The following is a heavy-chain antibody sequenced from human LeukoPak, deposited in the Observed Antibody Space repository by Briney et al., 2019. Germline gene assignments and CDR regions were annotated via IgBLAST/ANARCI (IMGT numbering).Heavy chain of an antibody. D-gene: IGHD3-22*01. V-gene: IGHV3-21*01. Sequence: GGSLRLSCAASGFTFSSYSMNWVRQAPGKGLEWVSSISSSSGSIYYADSVKGRFTISRDNAKNSLYLQMNSLRVEDTAVYYCARDTYDSSGYYYQDYWGQGTLVTVSS. CDR3: ARDTYDSSGYYYQDY. CDR1: GFTFSSYS. J-gene: IGHJ4*02. CDR2: ISSSSGSI.